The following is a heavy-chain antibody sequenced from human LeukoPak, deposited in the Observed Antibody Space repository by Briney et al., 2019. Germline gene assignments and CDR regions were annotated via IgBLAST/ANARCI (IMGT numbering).Heavy chain of an antibody. V-gene: IGHV4-34*01. Sequence: PSETLSLTCAVYGGSFSGYYWSWIRQPPGKGLEWIGEINHSGSTNYNPSLKSRVTISVDTPKNQFSLKLSSVTAADTAVYYCARARWRSLDVWGKGTTVTVSS. CDR1: GGSFSGYY. J-gene: IGHJ6*04. CDR3: ARARWRSLDV. CDR2: INHSGST.